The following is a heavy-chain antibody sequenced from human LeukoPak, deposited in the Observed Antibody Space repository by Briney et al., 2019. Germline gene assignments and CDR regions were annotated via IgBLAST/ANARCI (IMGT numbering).Heavy chain of an antibody. CDR3: AKGGSSSPRSTFDY. V-gene: IGHV3-74*01. CDR2: INGDGSTT. CDR1: GSTFSSYW. D-gene: IGHD6-13*01. J-gene: IGHJ4*02. Sequence: PGGSLRLSCAASGSTFSSYWMHWVRQAPGKGLVWVSHINGDGSTTSYADSVKGRFTISRDNAKNTVYLQMNSLRAEDTAVYYCAKGGSSSPRSTFDYWGQGTLLTVSS.